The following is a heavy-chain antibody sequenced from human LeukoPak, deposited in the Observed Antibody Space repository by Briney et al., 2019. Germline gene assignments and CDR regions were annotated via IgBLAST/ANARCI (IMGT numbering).Heavy chain of an antibody. CDR1: AGSTRGYF. CDR2: VFPSGST. Sequence: SETLSLTCNVSAGSTRGYFWSWIRQPPGKGLEWIGRVFPSGSTNYNPSLESRVTMSVDPPRNQFSLKLTSVTAADTAIYYCARVRCSTSNCYDPYYFDYWGQGTLVTVSS. J-gene: IGHJ4*02. D-gene: IGHD2-2*01. CDR3: ARVRCSTSNCYDPYYFDY. V-gene: IGHV4-4*07.